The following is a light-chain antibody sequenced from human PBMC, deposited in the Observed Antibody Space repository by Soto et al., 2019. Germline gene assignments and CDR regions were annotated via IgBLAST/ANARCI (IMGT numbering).Light chain of an antibody. CDR3: QQYGSSRWT. CDR1: QSVSSSY. CDR2: GAS. Sequence: PGERATLSCRASQSVSSSYLAWYQQKPGQAPRLLIYGASSRATGIPDRFSGSGSGTDFTLTISRLEPEDFAVYYCQQYGSSRWTFGQGTKVEIK. V-gene: IGKV3-20*01. J-gene: IGKJ1*01.